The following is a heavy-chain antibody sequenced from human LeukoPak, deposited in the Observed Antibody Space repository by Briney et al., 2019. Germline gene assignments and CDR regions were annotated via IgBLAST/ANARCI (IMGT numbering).Heavy chain of an antibody. CDR2: ISYDGSNE. CDR3: VRDPPRNYDL. J-gene: IGHJ5*02. CDR1: GFTFSSYG. D-gene: IGHD1-1*01. V-gene: IGHV3-30*03. Sequence: GRSLRLSCVVSGFTFSSYGFHWVRQAPGKGLEWVAGISYDGSNEFYADSVKGRFTISRDNAKTSLYLQMSSLRAEDTAVYYCVRDPPRNYDLWGQGTLVTVSS.